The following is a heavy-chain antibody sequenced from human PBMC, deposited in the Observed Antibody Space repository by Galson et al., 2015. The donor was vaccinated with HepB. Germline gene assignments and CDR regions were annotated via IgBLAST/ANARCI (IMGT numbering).Heavy chain of an antibody. J-gene: IGHJ4*02. CDR3: ARDRFHSLDY. Sequence: SVKVSCKASGYTFTTNGISWVRQAPGHGLEWLGWISINSGNTKYAQRLQGRVTLTTDTSTDTAYMELRGLTSDDAALYYCARDRFHSLDYWGQGTLVTVSS. V-gene: IGHV1-18*04. CDR1: GYTFTTNG. CDR2: ISINSGNT.